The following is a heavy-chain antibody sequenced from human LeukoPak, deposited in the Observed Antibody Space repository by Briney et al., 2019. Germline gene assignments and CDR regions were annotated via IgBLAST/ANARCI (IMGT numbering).Heavy chain of an antibody. CDR1: GGSFSGYY. V-gene: IGHV3-30-3*01. D-gene: IGHD6-19*01. J-gene: IGHJ6*02. CDR2: ISYDGSNK. CDR3: ARVIQEGWYYYYGMDV. Sequence: LSLTCAVYGGSFSGYYWSWIGQPPGKGLEWVAVISYDGSNKYYADSVKGRFTISRDNSKNTLYLQMNSLRAEDTAVYYCARVIQEGWYYYYGMDVWGQGTTVTVSS.